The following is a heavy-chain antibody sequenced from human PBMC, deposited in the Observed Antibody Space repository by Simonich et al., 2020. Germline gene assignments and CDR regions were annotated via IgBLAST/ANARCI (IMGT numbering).Heavy chain of an antibody. D-gene: IGHD7-27*01. J-gene: IGHJ3*02. V-gene: IGHV1-2*02. CDR2: ITPNSGGT. Sequence: QVQLVQSGAEVKKPGASVKVSCKASGYTFTGYYMPWVRQAPGQGLEWRGWITPNSGGTNYDKKCQGRVTMTRDTYISTAYMELSRLRSDDTAVYYCARGPRWTGDDAFDIWGQGTMVTVSS. CDR1: GYTFTGYY. CDR3: ARGPRWTGDDAFDI.